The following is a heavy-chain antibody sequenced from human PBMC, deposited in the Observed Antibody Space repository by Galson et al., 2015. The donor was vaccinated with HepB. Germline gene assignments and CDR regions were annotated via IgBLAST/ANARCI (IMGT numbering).Heavy chain of an antibody. J-gene: IGHJ6*02. CDR1: TFIFSTYS. CDR2: ISSSSTTI. V-gene: IGHV3-48*04. CDR3: ARDRSGVRWFGELLSYGMDV. Sequence: SLRLSCAASTFIFSTYSMNWVRQAPGKGLEWVSYISSSSTTIYYADSVKGRFTISRDNAKNSLYLQMNSLRAGDTAVYYCARDRSGVRWFGELLSYGMDVWGQGTTVTVSS. D-gene: IGHD3-10*01.